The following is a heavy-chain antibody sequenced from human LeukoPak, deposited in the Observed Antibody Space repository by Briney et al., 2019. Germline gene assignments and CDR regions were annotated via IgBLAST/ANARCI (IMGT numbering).Heavy chain of an antibody. Sequence: GGSLRLSCAASGFTVSSNYMSWVRQAPGKGLEWVSVIYSGGRTYYADSVKGRFTISRDNSKNTLYLQMNSLRAEDTAVYYCAREAAASNDAFDIWGQGTMVTVSS. V-gene: IGHV3-66*01. CDR2: IYSGGRT. D-gene: IGHD6-13*01. CDR3: AREAAASNDAFDI. J-gene: IGHJ3*02. CDR1: GFTVSSNY.